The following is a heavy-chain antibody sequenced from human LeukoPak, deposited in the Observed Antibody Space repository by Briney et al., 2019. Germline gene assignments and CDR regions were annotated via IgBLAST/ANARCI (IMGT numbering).Heavy chain of an antibody. CDR2: IYENGGTT. CDR3: AKDFRIGYSAHFDY. V-gene: IGHV3-23*01. CDR1: GFTFSSYS. D-gene: IGHD2-21*01. J-gene: IGHJ4*02. Sequence: GGSLRLSCAASGFTFSSYSMNWVRQAPEKGLEFVSGIYENGGTTYYADSVKGRFSISRDNSKNTLYLQMDSLRGEDTAVYYCAKDFRIGYSAHFDYWGQGALVTVSS.